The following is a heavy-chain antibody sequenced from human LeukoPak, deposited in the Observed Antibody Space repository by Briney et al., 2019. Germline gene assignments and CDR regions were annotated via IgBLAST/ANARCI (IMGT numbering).Heavy chain of an antibody. CDR1: GFTFSGYW. Sequence: QPGGSLRLSCAASGFTFSGYWMSWVRQTPEKGLEWVANIKQDGYEKYYVDSVKGRFTISRDNAKNSLYLQMNSLRADDTAVYYCARIVGATFFDYWGQGTLVTVSS. D-gene: IGHD1-26*01. CDR2: IKQDGYEK. V-gene: IGHV3-7*01. CDR3: ARIVGATFFDY. J-gene: IGHJ4*02.